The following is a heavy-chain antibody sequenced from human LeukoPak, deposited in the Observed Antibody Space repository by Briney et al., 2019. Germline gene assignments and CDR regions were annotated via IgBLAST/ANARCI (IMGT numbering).Heavy chain of an antibody. D-gene: IGHD3-22*01. Sequence: GGSLRLSCAASGFTFSSYGMHWVRQAPGKGLEWVAATWYDGSNKYYADSVKGRVTISRDNSKNTLYLQMNSLRAEDTAVYYCARDYYGPWGQGTLVTVSS. CDR2: TWYDGSNK. V-gene: IGHV3-33*01. CDR3: ARDYYGP. CDR1: GFTFSSYG. J-gene: IGHJ5*02.